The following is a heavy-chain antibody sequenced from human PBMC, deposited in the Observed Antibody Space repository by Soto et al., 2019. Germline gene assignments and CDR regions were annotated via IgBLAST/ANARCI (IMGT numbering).Heavy chain of an antibody. Sequence: QITLKESGPTLVKPTQTLTLTCTFSGFSLSTSGVGVGWIRQPPEKALEWLALIYWDDNKRYSPSLKSRLTITKDPSNSQVVLTMTNMDPVDTGTYYCAHTNYDILTGYYPRIYFHHWGQGTLVTVSS. CDR3: AHTNYDILTGYYPRIYFHH. V-gene: IGHV2-5*02. J-gene: IGHJ1*01. CDR1: GFSLSTSGVG. D-gene: IGHD3-9*01. CDR2: IYWDDNK.